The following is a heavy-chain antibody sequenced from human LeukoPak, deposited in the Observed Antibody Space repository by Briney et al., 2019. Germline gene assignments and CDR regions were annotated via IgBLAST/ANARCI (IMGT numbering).Heavy chain of an antibody. CDR2: IYYSGST. CDR3: TKGILPSSTSFRFDY. V-gene: IGHV4-59*01. D-gene: IGHD2-2*01. Sequence: PSETLSLTCTVSGGSISSYYWSWLRQPPGKGLEWIRYIYYSGSTNYNPSLKSRVTISVDTSKNQFSLKLSSVTAADTAVYYCTKGILPSSTSFRFDYCGQGTLVTVSS. CDR1: GGSISSYY. J-gene: IGHJ4*02.